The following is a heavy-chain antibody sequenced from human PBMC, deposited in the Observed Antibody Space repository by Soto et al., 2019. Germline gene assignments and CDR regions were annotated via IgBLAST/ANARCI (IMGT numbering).Heavy chain of an antibody. D-gene: IGHD2-15*01. CDR3: ARGRSGYYGMDV. Sequence: EVQVVESGGDSVQPGGSLRLSCSTSGFTFSSYWMHWVIQAPGKGLVWVSRISGAGSRTYYADSVQGRFTISRDNAKNTLYLPMSSLRAEDTAVYYCARGRSGYYGMDVWGQGTTVSVFS. V-gene: IGHV3-74*01. CDR1: GFTFSSYW. J-gene: IGHJ6*02. CDR2: ISGAGSRT.